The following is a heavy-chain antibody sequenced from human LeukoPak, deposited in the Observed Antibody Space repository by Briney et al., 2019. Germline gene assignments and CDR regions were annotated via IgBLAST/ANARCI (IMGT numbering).Heavy chain of an antibody. CDR3: ARDKFRGYDPGTFDY. CDR1: GFTFSSYA. CDR2: ISYDGSNK. D-gene: IGHD5-12*01. Sequence: PGGSLRLSCAASGFTFSSYAMHWVRQAPGKGLEWVAVISYDGSNKYYADSVKGRFTISRDNSKNTLYLQMNSLRAEDTAVYYCARDKFRGYDPGTFDYWGQGTLVTVSS. J-gene: IGHJ4*02. V-gene: IGHV3-30*01.